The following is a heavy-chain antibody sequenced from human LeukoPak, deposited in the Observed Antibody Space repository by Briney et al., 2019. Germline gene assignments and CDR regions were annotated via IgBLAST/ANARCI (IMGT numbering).Heavy chain of an antibody. D-gene: IGHD3-10*01. CDR3: ARDGWFGDSSSSY. Sequence: SETLSLTCTVSGGSISSGDYYWSWIRQPPGKGLEWIGYIYYSGSTYYNPSLKSRVTISVDTSKNQFSLKLSSVTAADTAVYYCARDGWFGDSSSSYWGQGTLVTVSS. J-gene: IGHJ4*02. V-gene: IGHV4-30-4*01. CDR1: GGSISSGDYY. CDR2: IYYSGST.